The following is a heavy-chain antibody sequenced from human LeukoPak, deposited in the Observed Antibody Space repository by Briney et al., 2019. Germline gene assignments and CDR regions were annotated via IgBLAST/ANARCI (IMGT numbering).Heavy chain of an antibody. D-gene: IGHD3-16*01. CDR3: GRTKPAFGQ. CDR2: IKQDGSEK. Sequence: GGSLRLSCAASGFTFSSYWMSWVRQAPGKGLEWVASIKQDGSEKDYADSVKGRFTISRDNAKNSLYLQMNSLRADDTAVYYCGRTKPAFGQWGQGTLVTVSS. CDR1: GFTFSSYW. V-gene: IGHV3-7*01. J-gene: IGHJ4*02.